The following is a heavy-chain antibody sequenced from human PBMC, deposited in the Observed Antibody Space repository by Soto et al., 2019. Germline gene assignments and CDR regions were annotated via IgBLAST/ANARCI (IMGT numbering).Heavy chain of an antibody. V-gene: IGHV4-38-2*01. J-gene: IGHJ4*02. CDR1: GDSISSRNW. CDR2: IYSSGST. CDR3: ARRDRANFDY. Sequence: PSETLSLTCAVSGDSISSRNWWNWVRQPPGKGPEWIGSIYSSGSTYYNPSLNSRVTVSVDTSKNQFSLKVTSVTAADTAVYYCARRDRANFDYWGQGTLVTVSS.